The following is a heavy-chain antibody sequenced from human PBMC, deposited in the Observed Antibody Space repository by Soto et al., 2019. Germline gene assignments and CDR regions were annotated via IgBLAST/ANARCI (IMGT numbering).Heavy chain of an antibody. V-gene: IGHV3-73*01. D-gene: IGHD2-2*01. J-gene: IGHJ3*02. CDR1: GFTFSGSA. CDR3: TSPAGEDAFDI. Sequence: GGSLRLSCAASGFTFSGSAMHWVRQASGKGLEWVGRIRSKANSYATAYAASVKGRFTISRDDSKNTAYLQMNSLKTEDTAVYYCTSPAGEDAFDIWGQGTLVTVSS. CDR2: IRSKANSYAT.